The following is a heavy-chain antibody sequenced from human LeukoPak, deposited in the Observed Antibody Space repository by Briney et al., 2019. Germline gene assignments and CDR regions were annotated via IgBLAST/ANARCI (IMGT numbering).Heavy chain of an antibody. Sequence: SETLSLIYTVSGGSISSYYWSWIRQPPGKGLEWIGYIYTSGSTNYNPSLKSRVTISVDTSKNQFSLKLSSVTAADTAVYYCVAAAGGYYYYMDVWGKGTTVTVSS. J-gene: IGHJ6*03. V-gene: IGHV4-4*09. CDR1: GGSISSYY. CDR3: VAAAGGYYYYMDV. CDR2: IYTSGST. D-gene: IGHD6-13*01.